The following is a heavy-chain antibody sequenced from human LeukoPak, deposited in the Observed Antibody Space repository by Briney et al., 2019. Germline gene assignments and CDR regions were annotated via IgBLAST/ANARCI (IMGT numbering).Heavy chain of an antibody. D-gene: IGHD3-22*01. J-gene: IGHJ6*03. CDR3: ARVIYVDDSSGYRYPMLMDV. CDR2: ISSSGSTI. Sequence: QPGGSLRLSCAASGFTFSSYSMTWVRQAPGKGLEWVSYISSSGSTIYYADSVKGRFTISRDNAKNSLYLQMNSLRAEDTAVYYCARVIYVDDSSGYRYPMLMDVWGKGTTVTISS. CDR1: GFTFSSYS. V-gene: IGHV3-48*04.